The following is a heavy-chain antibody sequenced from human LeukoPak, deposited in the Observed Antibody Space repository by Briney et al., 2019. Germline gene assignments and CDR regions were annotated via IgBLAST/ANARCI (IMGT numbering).Heavy chain of an antibody. J-gene: IGHJ4*02. CDR1: GYTFTDYY. D-gene: IGHD3-22*01. V-gene: IGHV1-2*02. CDR2: INPNSGGT. Sequence: GASVKVSCKASGYTFTDYYMHWVRQAPGQGLEWMGWINPNSGGTNYAQKFQGRVTMTRDTSISTAYMELRSLRSDDTAVHYCARGPPPSYYYDSSGHDYWGQGTLVTVSS. CDR3: ARGPPPSYYYDSSGHDY.